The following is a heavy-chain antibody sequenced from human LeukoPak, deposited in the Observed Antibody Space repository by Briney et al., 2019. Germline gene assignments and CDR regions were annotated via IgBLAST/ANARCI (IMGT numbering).Heavy chain of an antibody. J-gene: IGHJ4*02. CDR3: LAGGGY. D-gene: IGHD3-10*01. CDR2: IKPDGSET. Sequence: GGSLRLSWAASGLTFRTHWMNWVRQAPGKGLEWVANIKPDGSETYYVDSVKGRFTVTRDNAQSSLHLQMDSLRGEDTAVYYCLAGGGYWGQGTLVTVSS. V-gene: IGHV3-7*01. CDR1: GLTFRTHW.